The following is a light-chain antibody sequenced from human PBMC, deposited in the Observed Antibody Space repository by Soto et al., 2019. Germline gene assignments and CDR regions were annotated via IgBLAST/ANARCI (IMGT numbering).Light chain of an antibody. V-gene: IGLV2-14*03. J-gene: IGLJ2*01. CDR1: SSDVGGYNY. CDR3: CSYTTTSTFV. Sequence: QSALTQPASVSGSPGQSITSCCTGTSSDVGGYNYVSWYQQHPGKVPKLMIYEVFRRPSGISDRFSGSKPGNTAPLTISGLQAEDEADYYCCSYTTTSTFVFGGGTKVTVL. CDR2: EVF.